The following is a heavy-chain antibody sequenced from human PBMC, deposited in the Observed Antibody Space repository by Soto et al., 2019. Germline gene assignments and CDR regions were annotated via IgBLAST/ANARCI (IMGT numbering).Heavy chain of an antibody. V-gene: IGHV3-74*01. CDR2: INHAGTIK. Sequence: EVPLVESGGGLVQPWGSLRLSCAISGFPSGNNWIHWVRQTPGRGLVWVSRINHAGTIKEYAGFVEGRFTVSRDNADDKVFLQLNSLRTEDTALYCCAKDFDCESTSWGQGTLVTVSS. D-gene: IGHD3-9*01. J-gene: IGHJ5*02. CDR1: GFPSGNNW. CDR3: AKDFDCESTS.